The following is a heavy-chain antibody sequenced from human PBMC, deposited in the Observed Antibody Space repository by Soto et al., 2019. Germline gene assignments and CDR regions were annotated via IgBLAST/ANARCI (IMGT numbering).Heavy chain of an antibody. Sequence: EVQLVESGGGLVQPGGSLKLSCAASGFTFSGSAMHWVRQASGKGLEWVGRIRSKANSYATAYAASVKGRFTISRDDSKNTAYLQMNSLKTEETAVYYCTSPLYSNYYYGMDVWGQGTTVTVSS. CDR1: GFTFSGSA. J-gene: IGHJ6*02. D-gene: IGHD4-4*01. CDR2: IRSKANSYAT. V-gene: IGHV3-73*02. CDR3: TSPLYSNYYYGMDV.